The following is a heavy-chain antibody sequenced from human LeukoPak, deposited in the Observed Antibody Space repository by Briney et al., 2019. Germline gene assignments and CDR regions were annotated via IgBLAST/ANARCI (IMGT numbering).Heavy chain of an antibody. CDR2: ISAYNGNT. CDR3: ARGQKEGITMVRGVMISLGADY. CDR1: GYTFTSYG. J-gene: IGHJ4*02. V-gene: IGHV1-18*01. Sequence: EASVKVSCKASGYTFTSYGISWVRQAPGQGLEWMGWISAYNGNTNYAQKLQGRVTMTTDTSTSTAYMELSRLRSDDTAVYYCARGQKEGITMVRGVMISLGADYWGQGTLVTVSS. D-gene: IGHD3-10*01.